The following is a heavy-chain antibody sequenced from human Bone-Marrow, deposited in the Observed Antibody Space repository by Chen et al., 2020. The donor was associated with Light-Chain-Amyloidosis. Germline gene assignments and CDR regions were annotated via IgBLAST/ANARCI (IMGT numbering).Heavy chain of an antibody. CDR1: GFTFSSYA. V-gene: IGHV3-23*04. J-gene: IGHJ4*02. CDR2: IRGSGDNT. D-gene: IGHD6-13*01. Sequence: EVQLVESGGGLVQPGGSLRLSCVASGFTFSSYAISWVRQAPGKGLEWVSGIRGSGDNTYYADSVRGRVTMSRDNSKNTVFLQMNSLRAEDTAVYYCAKGGSSWSAYLHYWGQGTLVTVSS. CDR3: AKGGSSWSAYLHY.